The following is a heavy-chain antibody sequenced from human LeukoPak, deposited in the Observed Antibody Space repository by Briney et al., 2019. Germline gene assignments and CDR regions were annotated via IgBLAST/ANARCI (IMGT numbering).Heavy chain of an antibody. J-gene: IGHJ6*02. V-gene: IGHV3-33*01. CDR1: GFIFNSYG. Sequence: GGSLRLSCAASGFIFNSYGIHWVRQAPGKGLEWVAVIWYAESSTYYTDSVKGRFTISRDNSKKTVYLQMNSLRVEDTGVYYCARDGSFGRDVWGQGATVTVSS. D-gene: IGHD6-19*01. CDR2: IWYAESST. CDR3: ARDGSFGRDV.